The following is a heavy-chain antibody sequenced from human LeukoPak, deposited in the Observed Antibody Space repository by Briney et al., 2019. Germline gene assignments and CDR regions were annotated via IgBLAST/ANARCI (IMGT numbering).Heavy chain of an antibody. D-gene: IGHD3-10*01. J-gene: IGHJ4*02. CDR3: ARLGYYGSGSYYEPYYFDY. V-gene: IGHV5-51*01. Sequence: GESLTISCKGSGYSFTSYWIGWVRQMPGKGLEWMGIIYPGDSDTRYSPSFQGQVTISADKSISTAYLRWSSLKASDTAMYYCARLGYYGSGSYYEPYYFDYWGQGTLVTVSS. CDR2: IYPGDSDT. CDR1: GYSFTSYW.